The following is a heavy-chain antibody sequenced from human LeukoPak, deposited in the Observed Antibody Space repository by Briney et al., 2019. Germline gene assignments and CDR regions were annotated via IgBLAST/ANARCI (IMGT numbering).Heavy chain of an antibody. CDR3: AAFDNRNDVDY. CDR1: GFTFTSSA. J-gene: IGHJ4*02. V-gene: IGHV1-58*02. Sequence: GASVKVSCKASGFTFTSSAMQWVRQARGQRLEWIGWIVVGSGNTNYAQKFQERVSITRDMSTSTAYMELSSLRSEDTAVYYCAAFDNRNDVDYWGQGTLVTVSS. D-gene: IGHD1-20*01. CDR2: IVVGSGNT.